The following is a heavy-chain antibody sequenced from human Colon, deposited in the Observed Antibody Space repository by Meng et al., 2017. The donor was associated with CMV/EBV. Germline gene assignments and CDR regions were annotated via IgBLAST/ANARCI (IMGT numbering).Heavy chain of an antibody. Sequence: ASVKVSCKASGDNFISYDINWVRQATGQGLEWMGWMNPNSGDTGYAQKFQGRVTMTRNTSISTAYMELNRLRSEDTAVYYCARANWNDGIIENWLDPWGQGTLVTVSS. J-gene: IGHJ5*02. CDR2: MNPNSGDT. V-gene: IGHV1-8*01. CDR3: ARANWNDGIIENWLDP. D-gene: IGHD1-1*01. CDR1: GDNFISYD.